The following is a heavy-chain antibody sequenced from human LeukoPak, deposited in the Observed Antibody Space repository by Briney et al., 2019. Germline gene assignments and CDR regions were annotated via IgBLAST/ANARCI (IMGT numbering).Heavy chain of an antibody. J-gene: IGHJ2*01. CDR2: IYPGDSDT. D-gene: IGHD3-9*01. V-gene: IGHV5-51*01. CDR1: GYSFTTYW. CDR3: ARRYDILTGYYPGPYWYFDL. Sequence: GESLKISCKGSGYSFTTYWIAWVRQVPGRALEWMGIIYPGDSDTRYSPSFEGQVTFSADKSINTAYLQWSSLKASDTAMYYCARRYDILTGYYPGPYWYFDLWGRGTLVTVSS.